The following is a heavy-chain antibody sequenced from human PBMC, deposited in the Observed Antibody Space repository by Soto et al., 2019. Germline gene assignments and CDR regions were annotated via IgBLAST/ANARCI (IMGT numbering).Heavy chain of an antibody. CDR2: IRGSGGST. Sequence: EVQLLESGGGLVQPGGSLRLSCAASGFTFSSYAMSWVRQAPGKGLEWVSAIRGSGGSTYYADSVKGRFTISRDNSKNTRYLQMNSLRAEDTAVYYCARGGSGYSPGTIDYWGQGTMVTVSS. CDR1: GFTFSSYA. V-gene: IGHV3-23*01. D-gene: IGHD5-18*01. CDR3: ARGGSGYSPGTIDY. J-gene: IGHJ4*02.